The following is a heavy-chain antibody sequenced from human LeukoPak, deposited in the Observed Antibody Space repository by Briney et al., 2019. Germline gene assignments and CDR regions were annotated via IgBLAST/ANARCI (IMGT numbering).Heavy chain of an antibody. D-gene: IGHD6-19*01. V-gene: IGHV3-23*01. Sequence: GGSLRLSCAASGFTFSSYAMSWVRQAPGKGLDWVSGISGSGGSTYYADSVKGRFTISRDNAKNSLYLQMNSLRAEDTAIYYCARDRGLGQWLDYWGQGTLVTVSS. CDR1: GFTFSSYA. CDR3: ARDRGLGQWLDY. J-gene: IGHJ4*02. CDR2: ISGSGGST.